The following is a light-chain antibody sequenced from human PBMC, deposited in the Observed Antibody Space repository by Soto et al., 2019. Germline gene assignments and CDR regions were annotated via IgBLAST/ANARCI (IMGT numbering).Light chain of an antibody. CDR2: GTS. CDR1: QSCDST. V-gene: IGKV3-15*01. Sequence: EIVMTQSPATLSVSAGERVTLSCRASQSCDSTLAWYHQKPCQPPRLLIYGTSTKATGIPARFSGCGSGTAVTLPSSSRQAEDFAVYYCQQYSYWPSTFGQGNKLEIK. CDR3: QQYSYWPST. J-gene: IGKJ2*01.